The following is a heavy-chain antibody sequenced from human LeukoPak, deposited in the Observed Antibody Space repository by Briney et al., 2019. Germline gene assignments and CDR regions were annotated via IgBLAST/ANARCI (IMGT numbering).Heavy chain of an antibody. V-gene: IGHV3-21*01. CDR3: ARAHNWKYGTFDY. Sequence: PGGSLRLSCAASGFTFSSCVMNWVRQAPGKGLEWVSCISSSSSYIYYADSVKGRFTISRDNAKNSLYLQMNSLRVEDTAVYYCARAHNWKYGTFDYWGQGTLVTVSS. CDR2: ISSSSSYI. CDR1: GFTFSSCV. J-gene: IGHJ4*02. D-gene: IGHD1-7*01.